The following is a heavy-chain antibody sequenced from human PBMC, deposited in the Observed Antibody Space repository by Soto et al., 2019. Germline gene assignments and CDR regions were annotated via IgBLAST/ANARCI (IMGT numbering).Heavy chain of an antibody. D-gene: IGHD3-22*01. Sequence: PSETLCVTCTVSGGYISSYYGGWFRQPPGKGLEWIGYIYYSGSTTYHPSLKSRVTISVDTSKNQFSLNLTSVTAADTAVYYCARLGGYYQAFDQWGQGSLVTVPQ. V-gene: IGHV4-59*08. CDR1: GGYISSYY. CDR3: ARLGGYYQAFDQ. CDR2: IYYSGST. J-gene: IGHJ4*02.